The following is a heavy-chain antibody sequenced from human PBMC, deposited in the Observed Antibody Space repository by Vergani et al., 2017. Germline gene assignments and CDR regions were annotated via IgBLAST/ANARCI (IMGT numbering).Heavy chain of an antibody. CDR2: IIPIFGTA. CDR3: ARESASGYYDSSGYPTFDY. CDR1: GGTFSSYA. J-gene: IGHJ4*02. D-gene: IGHD3-22*01. Sequence: QVQLVQSGAEVKKPGSSVKVSCKASGGTFSSYAISWVRQAPGQGLEWMGRIIPIFGTANYAQKFQGRVTITADESTSTAYMELSSLRSEDTAVYYCARESASGYYDSSGYPTFDYWGQGTLVTVSS. V-gene: IGHV1-69*18.